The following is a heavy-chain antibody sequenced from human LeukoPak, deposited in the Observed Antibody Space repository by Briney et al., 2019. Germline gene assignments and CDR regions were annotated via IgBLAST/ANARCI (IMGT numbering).Heavy chain of an antibody. D-gene: IGHD2/OR15-2a*01. V-gene: IGHV4-59*01. J-gene: IGHJ5*02. Sequence: SETLSLTCTVSGGSISSYYWSWIRQPPGKGLEWIGYIYYSGSTNSNPSLKSRVTISVDTSKNQFSLKLSSVTAADTAVYYCARDNRVNFDPWGQGTLVTVSS. CDR1: GGSISSYY. CDR2: IYYSGST. CDR3: ARDNRVNFDP.